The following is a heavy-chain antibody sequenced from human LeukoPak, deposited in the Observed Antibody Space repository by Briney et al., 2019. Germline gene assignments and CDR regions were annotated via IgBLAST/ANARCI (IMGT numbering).Heavy chain of an antibody. CDR2: MNPNSGNT. CDR3: ATTSCGGDCYSGHYAFDI. Sequence: AAVKVSCKASGYTFTSYDINWVRQATVQGLEWMGWMNPNSGNTGYAQKFQGRVTMTRNTSISTAYMELSSLRSEDTAVYYCATTSCGGDCYSGHYAFDIWGQGTMVTVSS. CDR1: GYTFTSYD. D-gene: IGHD2-21*02. V-gene: IGHV1-8*01. J-gene: IGHJ3*02.